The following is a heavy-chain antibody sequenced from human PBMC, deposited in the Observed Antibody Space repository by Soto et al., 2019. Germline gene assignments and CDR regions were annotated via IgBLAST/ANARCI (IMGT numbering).Heavy chain of an antibody. CDR1: GFSLTTSGVG. D-gene: IGHD3-3*01. CDR3: AHRVLRTVFGLVTTTAIYFDF. J-gene: IGHJ4*02. V-gene: IGHV2-5*02. CDR2: IYWDDDK. Sequence: QITLNESGPTQVKPRQTLTLTCTFSGFSLTTSGVGVGWIRQSPGKAPEWLALIYWDDDKRYSPSLKSRLTITKVISKNQVVLTMADLDPADTATYYCAHRVLRTVFGLVTTTAIYFDFCGQGTPVAVSS.